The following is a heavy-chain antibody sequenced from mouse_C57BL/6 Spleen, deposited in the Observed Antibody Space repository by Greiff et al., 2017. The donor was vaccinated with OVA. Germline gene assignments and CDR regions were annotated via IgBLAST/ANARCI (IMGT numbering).Heavy chain of an antibody. CDR2: IYPGDGDT. J-gene: IGHJ1*03. CDR3: ARGHYYGSSEGYFDV. Sequence: VKLMESGAELVKPGASVKISCKASGYAFSSYWMNWVKQRPGKGLEWIGQIYPGDGDTNYNGKFKGKATLTADKSSSTAYMQLSSLTSEDSAVYFCARGHYYGSSEGYFDVWGTGTTVTVSS. CDR1: GYAFSSYW. V-gene: IGHV1-80*01. D-gene: IGHD1-1*01.